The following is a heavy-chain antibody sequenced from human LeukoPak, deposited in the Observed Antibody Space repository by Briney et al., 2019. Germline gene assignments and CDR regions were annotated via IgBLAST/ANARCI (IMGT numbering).Heavy chain of an antibody. CDR3: ATGNSAYLDF. J-gene: IGHJ4*02. CDR1: GLAFSSYW. V-gene: IGHV3-7*05. D-gene: IGHD1/OR15-1a*01. CDR2: IKGDGRAR. Sequence: GGSLRLYCAASGLAFSSYWMRWLRQAPGKGLEWVATIKGDGRARYYVDSVKGRFTISRDNAKNSLYLQMNSLRAEDTAVYYCATGNSAYLDFWGQGTLVTVSS.